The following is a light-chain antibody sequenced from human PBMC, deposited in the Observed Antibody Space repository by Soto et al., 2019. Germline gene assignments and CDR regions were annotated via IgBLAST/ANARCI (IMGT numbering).Light chain of an antibody. CDR2: RNN. CDR1: SSNIGSNY. CDR3: AAWDDSLSNWV. Sequence: QSVLTQPPSASGTPGQRVTISYSGSSSNIGSNYVYWYQQLPGTAPKLLIYRNNQRPSGVPDLFSGSKSGTSASLAISGLRSEDEADYYCAAWDDSLSNWVFGGGTKLTVL. J-gene: IGLJ3*02. V-gene: IGLV1-47*01.